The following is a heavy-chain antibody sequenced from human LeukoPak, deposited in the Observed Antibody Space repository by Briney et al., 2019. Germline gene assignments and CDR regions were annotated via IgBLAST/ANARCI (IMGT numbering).Heavy chain of an antibody. J-gene: IGHJ4*02. CDR2: ISSSGGDT. CDR3: AKGDHVLATSSDRVFEY. V-gene: IGHV3-23*01. CDR1: GFTFSSYT. Sequence: GGSLRLSCAASGFTFSSYTMNWVRQAPGKGLEWVSAISSSGGDTYYADSVKGRFTISRDNFKNTLCLQMNSLRAEDTAVYYCAKGDHVLATSSDRVFEYWGQGTLVTVSS. D-gene: IGHD5-12*01.